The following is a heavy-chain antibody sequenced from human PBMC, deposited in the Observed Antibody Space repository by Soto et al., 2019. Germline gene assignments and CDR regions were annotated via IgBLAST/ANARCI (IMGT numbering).Heavy chain of an antibody. Sequence: ASVKVSCKASGYTFTSYGISWVRQAPGQGLEWMGWISAYNGNTNYAQKLQGRVTMTTDTSTSTAYMELRSLRSDDTAVYYCARGGYDILTGYSDYYYGMDVWGQGTTVTVSS. V-gene: IGHV1-18*04. CDR1: GYTFTSYG. CDR3: ARGGYDILTGYSDYYYGMDV. CDR2: ISAYNGNT. J-gene: IGHJ6*02. D-gene: IGHD3-9*01.